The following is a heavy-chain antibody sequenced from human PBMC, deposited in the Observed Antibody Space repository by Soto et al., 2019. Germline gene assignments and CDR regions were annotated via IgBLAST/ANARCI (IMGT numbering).Heavy chain of an antibody. CDR1: GGSFGKSA. CDR3: ATGVIWIGYFTVDS. CDR2: FIPVYRTL. D-gene: IGHD3-3*01. V-gene: IGHV1-69*13. J-gene: IGHJ4*02. Sequence: SVKVSCKASGGSFGKSAINWVRQTPGQGLEWLGSFIPVYRTLNYAQKFQGRVTITADESTGTAYMTLSSLASDDTAVYYCATGVIWIGYFTVDSWGQGTRVTVSS.